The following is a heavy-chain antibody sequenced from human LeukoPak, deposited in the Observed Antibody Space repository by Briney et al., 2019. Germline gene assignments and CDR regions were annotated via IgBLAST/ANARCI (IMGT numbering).Heavy chain of an antibody. V-gene: IGHV1-69*13. CDR2: IIPIFGSA. Sequence: GVAVKVSCKDSVGTFISYAISWVRQAAGQGLAWVGGIIPIFGSANYAQKFQGRVTITADESTSTAYIELSSLRSEDTAVYHCARSPLSPPTLGYGPYYYYYGMDVWGQGTTVTVSS. J-gene: IGHJ6*02. D-gene: IGHD4-17*01. CDR3: ARSPLSPPTLGYGPYYYYYGMDV. CDR1: VGTFISYA.